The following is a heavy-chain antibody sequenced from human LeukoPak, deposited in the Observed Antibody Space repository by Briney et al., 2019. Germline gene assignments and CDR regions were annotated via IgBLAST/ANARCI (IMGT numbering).Heavy chain of an antibody. CDR2: ISAYNGNT. CDR1: GYTFTSYG. CDR3: AGDLIMITFGGVIVIPPVGY. D-gene: IGHD3-16*02. V-gene: IGHV1-18*01. J-gene: IGHJ4*02. Sequence: ASVKVSCKASGYTFTSYGISWVRQAPGQGLEWMGWISAYNGNTNYAQKLQGRVTMTTDTSTSTAYMELRSLRSDDTAVYYCAGDLIMITFGGVIVIPPVGYWGQGTLVTVSS.